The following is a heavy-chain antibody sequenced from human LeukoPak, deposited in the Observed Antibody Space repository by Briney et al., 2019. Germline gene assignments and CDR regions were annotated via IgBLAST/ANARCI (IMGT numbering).Heavy chain of an antibody. Sequence: SETLSLTCTVSGGSISSYYWSWIRQPPGKGLEWKGLEWIGYIYYSGSTNYNPSLKSRVTMSVDTSKNQFSLKLSSVTAADTAVYYCASSPRVGATTLYYFDYWGQGTLVTVSS. CDR3: ASSPRVGATTLYYFDY. V-gene: IGHV4-59*12. CDR1: GGSISSYY. D-gene: IGHD1-26*01. J-gene: IGHJ4*02. CDR2: IYYSGST.